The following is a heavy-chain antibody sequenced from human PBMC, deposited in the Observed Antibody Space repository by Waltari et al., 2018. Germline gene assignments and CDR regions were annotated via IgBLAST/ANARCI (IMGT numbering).Heavy chain of an antibody. J-gene: IGHJ5*02. D-gene: IGHD2-2*02. CDR1: GGSISSGGYS. CDR2: IYHSGST. CDR3: ARGGYCSSTSCYRPWFDP. V-gene: IGHV4-30-2*01. Sequence: QLQLQESGSGLVKPSQTLSLTCAVSGGSISSGGYSWSWIRQPPGKGLEWIGYIYHSGSTYYNPSLKRRVTISVDRSKNQFSLKLSSVTAADTAVYYCARGGYCSSTSCYRPWFDPWGQGTLVTVSS.